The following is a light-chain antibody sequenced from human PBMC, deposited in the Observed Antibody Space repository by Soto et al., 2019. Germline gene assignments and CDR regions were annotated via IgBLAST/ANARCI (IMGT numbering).Light chain of an antibody. CDR2: SAS. V-gene: IGKV3-15*01. CDR1: QSISTE. Sequence: EIVMTQSPATLSVSPGERDTLSCRASQSISTELAWYQQKPGQPPRLLIYSASTRATGVPARFTGSGSGSEFTLTISGLQSEDFAVYYCQQGHNWPLTFGQGTRLEI. J-gene: IGKJ2*01. CDR3: QQGHNWPLT.